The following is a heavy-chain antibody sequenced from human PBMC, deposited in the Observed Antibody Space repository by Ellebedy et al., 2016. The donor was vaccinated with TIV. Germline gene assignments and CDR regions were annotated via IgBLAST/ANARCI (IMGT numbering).Heavy chain of an antibody. CDR2: INPRGAST. Sequence: AASVKVSCKASGYTFTSYYMHWVREAPGQGLEWMGIINPRGASTSYAQKFQGRASMTRDTSTSTVYMELSSLRSEDTAVYYCARDLFGYDKPTSPDYWGQGTLVTVSS. CDR3: ARDLFGYDKPTSPDY. D-gene: IGHD2-2*01. J-gene: IGHJ4*02. V-gene: IGHV1-46*01. CDR1: GYTFTSYY.